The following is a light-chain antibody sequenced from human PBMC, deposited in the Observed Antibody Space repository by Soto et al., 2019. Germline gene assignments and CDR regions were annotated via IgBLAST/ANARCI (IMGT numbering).Light chain of an antibody. Sequence: SYELNQPPSVSVAPGQPARITCGGDNFGDKSVPWYQQKPGQAPVMVVYDDYDRPSGIPERFSGSKSGNTATLTISGVEAGDEADYFCQVLDNSADRVAVFGGGTKLTVL. J-gene: IGLJ2*01. CDR3: QVLDNSADRVAV. CDR2: DDY. CDR1: NFGDKS. V-gene: IGLV3-21*02.